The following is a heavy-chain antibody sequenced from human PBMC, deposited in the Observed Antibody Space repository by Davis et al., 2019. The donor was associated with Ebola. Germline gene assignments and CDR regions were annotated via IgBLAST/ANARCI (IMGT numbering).Heavy chain of an antibody. CDR3: ASTIAVAWESYLDN. CDR2: VHFSGFT. J-gene: IGHJ4*02. V-gene: IGHV4-59*01. D-gene: IGHD6-19*01. CDR1: SGSISTYY. Sequence: MPSETLSLTCTVSSGSISTYYWNWIRQPPGKGLEWIGYVHFSGFTNYNPSLRSRVTISVDTSNNQFSLKLNSVTAAATAVYYCASTIAVAWESYLDNWGQGTLVTVSS.